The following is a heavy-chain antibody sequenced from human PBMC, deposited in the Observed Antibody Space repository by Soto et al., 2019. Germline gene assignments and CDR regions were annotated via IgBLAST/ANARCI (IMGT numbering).Heavy chain of an antibody. Sequence: QVQLLQSGAEVKEPGASVKVSCRASGYTFTSNDLNWVRQATGQGLEWMGWMNPQSGNTGYAQKFQGRVTMTRNISISTGYMELRGLTYEDTAVYYCERGTRVVGLWGQGTMVTVSS. CDR1: GYTFTSND. CDR2: MNPQSGNT. V-gene: IGHV1-8*01. CDR3: ERGTRVVGL. D-gene: IGHD3-16*02. J-gene: IGHJ3*01.